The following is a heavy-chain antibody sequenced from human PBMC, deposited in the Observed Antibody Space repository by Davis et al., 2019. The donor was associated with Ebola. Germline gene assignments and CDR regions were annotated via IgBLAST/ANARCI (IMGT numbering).Heavy chain of an antibody. J-gene: IGHJ6*02. CDR2: INPNSGGT. Sequence: ASVKVSCKASGYTFTGYYMHWVRQAPGQGLEWMGWINPNSGGTNYAQKFQGRVTMTRDTSISTAYMELSSLRSEDTAVYYCARRFYRFGYYYYGMDVWGQGTTVTVSS. V-gene: IGHV1-2*02. D-gene: IGHD3-10*01. CDR3: ARRFYRFGYYYYGMDV. CDR1: GYTFTGYY.